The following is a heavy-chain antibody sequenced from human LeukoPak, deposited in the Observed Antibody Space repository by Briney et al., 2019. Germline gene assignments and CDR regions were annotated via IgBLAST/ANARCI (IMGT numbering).Heavy chain of an antibody. Sequence: GGSLRLSCAASGFTFSSYWMSWVRQAPGKGLEWVANIKQDGSEKYYVDSVRGRFTFSRDNAKNSLYLQMNSLRAEDTAVYYCARDSSGTTFDYWGQGTLVTVSS. J-gene: IGHJ4*02. CDR2: IKQDGSEK. V-gene: IGHV3-7*01. CDR3: ARDSSGTTFDY. CDR1: GFTFSSYW. D-gene: IGHD1-7*01.